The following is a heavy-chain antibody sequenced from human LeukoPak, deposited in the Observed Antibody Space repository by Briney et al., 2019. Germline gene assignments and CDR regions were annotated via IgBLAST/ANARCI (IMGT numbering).Heavy chain of an antibody. V-gene: IGHV3-15*01. CDR1: GFTLSNAW. CDR2: IKRKTDGGTT. D-gene: IGHD3-16*01. J-gene: IGHJ4*02. Sequence: GGSLRLSCATSGFTLSNAWMTWVRQAPGKGLEWVSLIKRKTDGGTTDYAAPVKGRFTVSRNDSVNTLYLQMNSLKTEDTGVYYCTTAVRITGFDSWGQGALVTVSS. CDR3: TTAVRITGFDS.